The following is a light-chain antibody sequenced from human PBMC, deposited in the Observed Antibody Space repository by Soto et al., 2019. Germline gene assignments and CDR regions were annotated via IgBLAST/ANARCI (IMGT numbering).Light chain of an antibody. J-gene: IGLJ1*01. CDR1: SSDVGGYNY. CDR3: SSYTRSGTYV. CDR2: EVT. Sequence: QSVLTQPASVSGSPGQSIAISCTGTSSDVGGYNYVSWYQQHPGKAPKLIIYEVTNRPSGVSNRFSASKSGNTASLTISGLQAEDEADYYCSSYTRSGTYVCGGGTTVTVL. V-gene: IGLV2-14*01.